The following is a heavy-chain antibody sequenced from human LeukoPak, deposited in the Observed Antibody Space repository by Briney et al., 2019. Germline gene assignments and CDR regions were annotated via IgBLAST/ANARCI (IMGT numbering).Heavy chain of an antibody. D-gene: IGHD4-17*01. Sequence: PSETLALTCDVSGVSFSTYYWNWIRQSPQKGLEWIGEVNHSGYTNYNPSLKGRVTISVDTSKNQFFLRLSSVTAADTAVYSCARQLYGSDYWGQGTLVTVSS. CDR1: GVSFSTYY. J-gene: IGHJ4*02. V-gene: IGHV4-34*01. CDR3: ARQLYGSDY. CDR2: VNHSGYT.